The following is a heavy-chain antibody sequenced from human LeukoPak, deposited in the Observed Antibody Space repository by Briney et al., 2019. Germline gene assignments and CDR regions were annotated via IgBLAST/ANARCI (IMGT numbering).Heavy chain of an antibody. Sequence: GGSLRLSCAASGFTFSSYSMTWVRQAPGKGLEWVSSISSSSSYIYYADSVKGRFTISRDNAKNSLYLQMNSLRAEDTAVYYCASGYDSSGYKDYYYGMDVWGQGTTVTVSS. D-gene: IGHD3-22*01. V-gene: IGHV3-21*01. CDR2: ISSSSSYI. J-gene: IGHJ6*02. CDR1: GFTFSSYS. CDR3: ASGYDSSGYKDYYYGMDV.